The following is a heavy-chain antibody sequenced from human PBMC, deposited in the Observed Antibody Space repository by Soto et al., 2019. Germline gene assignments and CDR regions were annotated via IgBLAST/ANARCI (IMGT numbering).Heavy chain of an antibody. Sequence: ESGGGVVQPGRSLRLSCAASGFTFSSYGMHWVRQAPGKGLEWVAVISYDGSNKYYADSVKGRFTISRDNSKNTLYLQMNSLRAEDTAVYYCAKVAWDYWGQGTLVTVSS. CDR2: ISYDGSNK. V-gene: IGHV3-30*18. CDR1: GFTFSSYG. CDR3: AKVAWDY. J-gene: IGHJ4*02.